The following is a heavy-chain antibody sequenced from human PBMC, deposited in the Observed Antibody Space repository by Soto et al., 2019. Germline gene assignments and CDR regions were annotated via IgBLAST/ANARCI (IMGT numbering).Heavy chain of an antibody. Sequence: GGSLRLSCAASGFTFSSYWMHWVRQAPGKGLVWVSRINSDGSSTSYADSVKGRFTISRDNAKNTLYLQMNSLRAEDTAMYYCACVCRIIRDYYGMDVWGQGTTVTVSS. CDR3: ACVCRIIRDYYGMDV. V-gene: IGHV3-74*01. CDR1: GFTFSSYW. D-gene: IGHD2-15*01. J-gene: IGHJ6*02. CDR2: INSDGSST.